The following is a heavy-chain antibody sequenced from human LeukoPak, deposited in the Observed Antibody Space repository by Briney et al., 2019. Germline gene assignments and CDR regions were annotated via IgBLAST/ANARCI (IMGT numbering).Heavy chain of an antibody. CDR1: GGTFSSYA. J-gene: IGHJ6*04. Sequence: GASVKVSCKASGGTFSSYAISWVRQAPGQGLEWMGGIIPIFGTANYAQKFQGRVTITADKSTSTAYMELSSLRSEDTAVYYCARGQWLRPYYYYGMDVWDKGTTVTVPS. CDR3: ARGQWLRPYYYYGMDV. D-gene: IGHD5-12*01. CDR2: IIPIFGTA. V-gene: IGHV1-69*06.